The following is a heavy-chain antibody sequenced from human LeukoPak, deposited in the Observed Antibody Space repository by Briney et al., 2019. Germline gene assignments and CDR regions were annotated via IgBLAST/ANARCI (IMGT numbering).Heavy chain of an antibody. CDR3: VRDFGGEDDY. CDR2: VNEDGSRI. J-gene: IGHJ4*02. V-gene: IGHV3-74*01. Sequence: PGGSLRLSCAASGFTVSSNYMSWVRQAPGKGLVWVARVNEDGSRIDHADSVRGRFTISRDITKSTLFLQMNSLRVEDSAIYYCVRDFGGEDDYWGQGILATVSS. D-gene: IGHD2-15*01. CDR1: GFTVSSNY.